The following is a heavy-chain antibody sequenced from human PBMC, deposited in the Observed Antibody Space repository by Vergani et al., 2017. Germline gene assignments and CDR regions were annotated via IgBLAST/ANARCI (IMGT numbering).Heavy chain of an antibody. J-gene: IGHJ4*02. Sequence: QVQLVQSGAEVKKPGSSVKVSCKASGGTFSSYTISWVRQAPGQGLEWMGRIIPILGIANYAQKFQGRVTITADKSTSTAYMALSSLRSEDTAVYYCARDRPYGAFDYWGQGTLVTVSS. CDR2: IIPILGIA. D-gene: IGHD4-17*01. CDR3: ARDRPYGAFDY. CDR1: GGTFSSYT. V-gene: IGHV1-69*08.